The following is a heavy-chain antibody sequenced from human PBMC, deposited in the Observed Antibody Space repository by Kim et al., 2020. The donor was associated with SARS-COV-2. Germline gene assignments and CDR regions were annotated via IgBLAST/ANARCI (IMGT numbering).Heavy chain of an antibody. CDR3: ARDQDYGGNLHYGMDV. D-gene: IGHD2-15*01. V-gene: IGHV1-69*13. CDR1: GVTFSSYA. Sequence: SVKVSCKASGVTFSSYAISWVRQAPGQGLEWMGGIIPIFGTANYAQKFQGRVTITADESTSTAYMELSSLRSEDTAVYYCARDQDYGGNLHYGMDVWGQGTTVTVSS. CDR2: IIPIFGTA. J-gene: IGHJ6*02.